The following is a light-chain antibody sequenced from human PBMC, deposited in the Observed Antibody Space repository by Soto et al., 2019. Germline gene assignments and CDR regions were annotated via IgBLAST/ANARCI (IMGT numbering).Light chain of an antibody. J-gene: IGKJ5*01. V-gene: IGKV1-39*01. Sequence: DIQMTQSPSSLSASVGDRVTITRRASQSISSYLNWYQQKPGKAPKLLIYAASSLQSGVPPRFSGSGSGTDFTLTISSLQPEDFATYYCQQSYSTSSTFGQGTRLEIK. CDR2: AAS. CDR3: QQSYSTSST. CDR1: QSISSY.